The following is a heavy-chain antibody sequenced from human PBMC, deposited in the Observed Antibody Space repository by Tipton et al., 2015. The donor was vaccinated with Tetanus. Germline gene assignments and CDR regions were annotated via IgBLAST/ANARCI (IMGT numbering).Heavy chain of an antibody. V-gene: IGHV3-48*01. Sequence: VQLVQSGGGPVEPGGSLRLSCAASGFTLRSYSMNWVRQAPGKGLEWISYISTTSNTIYYADSVRGRFTISRDNAKNLLYLQMSRLRREDTAVYYCATSTVTRWGPGTLVTVSS. CDR1: GFTLRSYS. CDR2: ISTTSNTI. J-gene: IGHJ4*02. CDR3: ATSTVTR. D-gene: IGHD4-17*01.